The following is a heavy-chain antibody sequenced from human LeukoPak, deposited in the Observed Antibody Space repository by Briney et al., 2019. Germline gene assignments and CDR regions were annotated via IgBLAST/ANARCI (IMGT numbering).Heavy chain of an antibody. D-gene: IGHD4-17*01. CDR3: ARGYGGYGFYYYYYMDV. Sequence: SQTLSLTCTVSGGSISSGGYYWSWIRQHPGKGLEWIGYIYYSGSTYYNPSLKSRVTISVDTSKNQFSLKLSSVTAADTAVYYCARGYGGYGFYYYYYMDVWGKGTTVTVSS. CDR2: IYYSGST. J-gene: IGHJ6*03. CDR1: GGSISSGGYY. V-gene: IGHV4-31*03.